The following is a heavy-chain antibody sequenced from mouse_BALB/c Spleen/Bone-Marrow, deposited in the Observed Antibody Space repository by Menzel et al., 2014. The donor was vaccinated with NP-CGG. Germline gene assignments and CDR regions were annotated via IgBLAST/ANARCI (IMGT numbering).Heavy chain of an antibody. D-gene: IGHD2-14*01. V-gene: IGHV1S22*01. CDR3: TREVRRYAMDY. CDR1: GYTFTSYW. Sequence: LQQSGSELARPGASVKLSCKASGYTFTSYWMHWVKQRPGQGLKWIGNIYPGSGSTNYDEKFKSKATLTVDTSSSTAYMQLSSLTSEDSAVYYCTREVRRYAMDYWGQGTSVTVSS. J-gene: IGHJ4*01. CDR2: IYPGSGST.